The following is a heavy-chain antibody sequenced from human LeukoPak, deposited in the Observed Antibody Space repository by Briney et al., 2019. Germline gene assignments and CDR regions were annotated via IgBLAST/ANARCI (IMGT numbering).Heavy chain of an antibody. CDR2: ISDSGGST. CDR1: GFSFSNYA. D-gene: IGHD3-9*01. V-gene: IGHV3-23*01. Sequence: GGSLRLSCAASGFSFSNYAMSWVRQAPGKGLEWVSTISDSGGSTYYADSVKGRFTISRDNSKDTLYLHMSSLRAEDTAVYYCAREGGTYDILTGSRLGTMDVWGKGTTVTVSS. CDR3: AREGGTYDILTGSRLGTMDV. J-gene: IGHJ6*04.